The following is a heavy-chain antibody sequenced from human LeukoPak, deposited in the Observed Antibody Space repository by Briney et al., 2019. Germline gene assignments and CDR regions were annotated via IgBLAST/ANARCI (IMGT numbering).Heavy chain of an antibody. CDR1: EYTFTDYY. CDR2: INPASGGT. CDR3: ARANFLSCSSTSCLFDY. Sequence: ASVKVSCKASEYTFTDYYMHWVRQAPGQGLEWMGWINPASGGTNYVQKFQGRVTMTRDTSISTAYMELSRLRSDDTAVYYCARANFLSCSSTSCLFDYWGQGTLVTVSS. J-gene: IGHJ4*02. V-gene: IGHV1-2*02. D-gene: IGHD2-2*01.